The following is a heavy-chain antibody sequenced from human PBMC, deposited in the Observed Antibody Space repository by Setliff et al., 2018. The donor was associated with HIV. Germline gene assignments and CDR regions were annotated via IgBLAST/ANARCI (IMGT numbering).Heavy chain of an antibody. CDR3: ASSYGDYDAFHI. Sequence: PGGSLRLSCAASGFTFRSFGMHWVRQAPGKGLEWVAVIWYDGINKNYADSVKGRFTISRDNSKSTLYLQMNSLRAEDTAMYYCASSYGDYDAFHIWGQGTMVTVSS. CDR1: GFTFRSFG. J-gene: IGHJ3*02. D-gene: IGHD4-17*01. V-gene: IGHV3-33*01. CDR2: IWYDGINK.